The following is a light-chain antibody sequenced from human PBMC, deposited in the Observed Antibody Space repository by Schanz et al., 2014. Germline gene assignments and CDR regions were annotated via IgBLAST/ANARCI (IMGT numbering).Light chain of an antibody. CDR1: QSVSSN. Sequence: EIVMTQSPATLSVSPGERATLSCRASQSVSSNLAWYQQKPGQAPRLLIYGASNRAAGIPDRFSGSGSGTDFTLSISRLEPEDFAVYYCQQHPPITFGQGTRLDIK. CDR3: QQHPPIT. V-gene: IGKV3D-15*01. J-gene: IGKJ5*01. CDR2: GAS.